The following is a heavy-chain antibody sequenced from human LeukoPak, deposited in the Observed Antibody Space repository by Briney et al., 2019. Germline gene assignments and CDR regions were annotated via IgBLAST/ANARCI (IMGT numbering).Heavy chain of an antibody. CDR3: ARERGGHYYDSSGYLLGSFDY. J-gene: IGHJ4*02. Sequence: PSETLCLTCTVSGGSISSYYWSWIRQPAGKGLEWIGRIYTSGSTNYNPSLKSRVTMSVDTSKNQFSLKLSSVTAADTAVYYCARERGGHYYDSSGYLLGSFDYWGQGTLVTVSS. CDR2: IYTSGST. CDR1: GGSISSYY. V-gene: IGHV4-4*07. D-gene: IGHD3-22*01.